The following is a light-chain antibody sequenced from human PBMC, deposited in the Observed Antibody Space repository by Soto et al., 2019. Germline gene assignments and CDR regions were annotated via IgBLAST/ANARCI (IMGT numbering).Light chain of an antibody. Sequence: DIHIIHSLSSLSASVKDRVTITYRASQSISSYLNWYQQKPGKAPKLLIYAASSLQRGFPSRFSGSGSGTDFTLTISSLQPEDFATYYCQQSYCTQIPIRQRTRPEI. CDR2: AAS. CDR1: QSISSY. J-gene: IGKJ5*01. CDR3: QQSYCTQIP. V-gene: IGKV1-39*01.